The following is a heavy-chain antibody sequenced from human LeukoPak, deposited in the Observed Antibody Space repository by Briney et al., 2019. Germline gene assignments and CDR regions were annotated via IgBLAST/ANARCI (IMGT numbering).Heavy chain of an antibody. J-gene: IGHJ4*02. D-gene: IGHD6-19*01. Sequence: SETLSLTCTVFGGSISSSSHYWGWIRQPPGEGLEWIGSIYFSGSTYYSPSLKSRVTISVDPSTNQFSLKLSSVTAEDTAVYYCARHQWLGPFDYWGQGTLVTVSS. CDR2: IYFSGST. CDR1: GGSISSSSHY. V-gene: IGHV4-39*01. CDR3: ARHQWLGPFDY.